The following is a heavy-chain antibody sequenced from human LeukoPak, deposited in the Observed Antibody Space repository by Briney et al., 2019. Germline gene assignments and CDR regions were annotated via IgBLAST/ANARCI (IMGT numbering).Heavy chain of an antibody. J-gene: IGHJ6*02. CDR2: ISAYNGNT. CDR3: ARKFRLAAAADYYYYGMDV. V-gene: IGHV1-18*01. Sequence: GASVKVSCKASGYTFTSYGISWVRQAPGQGLEWMGWISAYNGNTNYAQKLQGRVTMTTDTSTSTAYMELRSLRSDDTAVYYCARKFRLAAAADYYYYGMDVWGQGTTVTVSS. D-gene: IGHD6-13*01. CDR1: GYTFTSYG.